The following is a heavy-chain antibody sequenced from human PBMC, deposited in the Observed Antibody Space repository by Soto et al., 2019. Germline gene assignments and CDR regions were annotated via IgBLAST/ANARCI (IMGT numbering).Heavy chain of an antibody. Sequence: EVQLVESGGGLVQPGGSLRLSCAASGFTFRNYGMSWVRQAPGKGLEWVSGISGSGDSTYYADSVKGRFTISRDNSESTVFLQKNRLRAEDTAVYYCAFKGNLNPYYWGQGTLVIVSS. CDR1: GFTFRNYG. CDR3: AFKGNLNPYY. V-gene: IGHV3-23*04. CDR2: ISGSGDST. J-gene: IGHJ4*02. D-gene: IGHD3-10*01.